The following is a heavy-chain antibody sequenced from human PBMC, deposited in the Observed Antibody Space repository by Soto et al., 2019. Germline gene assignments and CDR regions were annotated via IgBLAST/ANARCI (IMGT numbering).Heavy chain of an antibody. CDR2: ISGSGGST. CDR3: ANVSHQYYYDRYLDY. D-gene: IGHD3-22*01. Sequence: PGGYLRLSCAASGFTFSSYAMSWVRQAPGKGLEWVSAISGSGGSTYYADSVKGRFTISRDNSKNTLYLQMSSLRAEDTAVYYCANVSHQYYYDRYLDYWGQGTLVTVSS. V-gene: IGHV3-23*01. J-gene: IGHJ4*02. CDR1: GFTFSSYA.